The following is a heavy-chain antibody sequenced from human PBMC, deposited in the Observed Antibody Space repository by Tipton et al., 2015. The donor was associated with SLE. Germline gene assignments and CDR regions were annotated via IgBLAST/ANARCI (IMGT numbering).Heavy chain of an antibody. J-gene: IGHJ4*02. Sequence: LSLTCTVSGGSISSYYWSWIRQPPGKGLEWIGYIYYSGSTNYNPSLKSRVTISVDTSKNQFSLKLSSVTAADTAVYYCARSMRVGSEDYWGQGTLVTVSS. D-gene: IGHD6-19*01. V-gene: IGHV4-59*01. CDR3: ARSMRVGSEDY. CDR2: IYYSGST. CDR1: GGSISSYY.